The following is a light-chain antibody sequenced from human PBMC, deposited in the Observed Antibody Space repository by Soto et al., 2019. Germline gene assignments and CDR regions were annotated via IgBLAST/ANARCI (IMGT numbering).Light chain of an antibody. CDR1: SSDVGGYSY. CDR3: SSYTSSSTWV. CDR2: DVS. Sequence: QSVLTQPASVSESRGQSITISCTGTSSDVGGYSYVSWYQQYPGKAPKLMIYDVSHRPSGVSSRFSGSKSGNTASLIISGLQAEDEADYYCSSYTSSSTWVFGGGTKVTVL. V-gene: IGLV2-14*03. J-gene: IGLJ3*02.